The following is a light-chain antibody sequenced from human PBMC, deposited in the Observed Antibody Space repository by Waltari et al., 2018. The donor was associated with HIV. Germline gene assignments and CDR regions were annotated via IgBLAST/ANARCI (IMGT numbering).Light chain of an antibody. V-gene: IGLV1-47*01. CDR1: SSNVGSKP. J-gene: IGLJ1*01. CDR3: VAWDDSLSGYV. CDR2: RDY. Sequence: QSVLTQPPSASGTLGQRVTISCPGSSSNVGSKPVYWFQQVPGTVPKLLIYRDYQQRAGIPDRVSGSKSCASASLTISGLRSEDEADYYCVAWDDSLSGYVFGTGTKVSVL.